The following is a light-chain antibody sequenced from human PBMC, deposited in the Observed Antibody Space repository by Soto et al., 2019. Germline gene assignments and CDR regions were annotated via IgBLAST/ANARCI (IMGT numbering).Light chain of an antibody. Sequence: QSVLTQPHSASGTPGQRVTLSCSGSSSNIARNYVYWYQQLPGTAPKLLIYRNNQRPSGVPDRCSGSKSGTSASLAISGLRSDDEADYYCAAWDDSLSGFWVFGGGTKLTVL. CDR1: SSNIARNY. V-gene: IGLV1-47*01. CDR3: AAWDDSLSGFWV. CDR2: RNN. J-gene: IGLJ3*02.